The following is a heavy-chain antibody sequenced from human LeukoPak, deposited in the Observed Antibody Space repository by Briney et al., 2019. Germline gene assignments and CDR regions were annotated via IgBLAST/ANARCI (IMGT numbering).Heavy chain of an antibody. CDR3: ARGRDGSSPWYFDY. V-gene: IGHV4-59*01. CDR1: GGSINSYY. CDR2: IYSSGST. J-gene: IGHJ4*02. Sequence: SETLSLTCTVSGGSINSYYWSWIRQPPGKRLEWIGFIYSSGSTDYNPTLESRVTISLDTSKNQFSLKMTSVTAADTAVYYCARGRDGSSPWYFDYWGQGNLVTVSS. D-gene: IGHD5-24*01.